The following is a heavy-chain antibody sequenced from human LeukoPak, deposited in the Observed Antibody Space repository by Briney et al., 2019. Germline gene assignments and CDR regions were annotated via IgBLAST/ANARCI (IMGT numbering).Heavy chain of an antibody. CDR1: GYTFTSYY. V-gene: IGHV1-8*01. D-gene: IGHD1-26*01. CDR2: MNPNSGNT. J-gene: IGHJ4*02. CDR3: AVGANDY. Sequence: GASVKVSCKASGYTFTSYYMHWVRQATGQGLEWMGWMNPNSGNTGYAQKFQGRVTMTRNTSISTAYMELSSLRSEDTAVYYCAVGANDYWGQGTLVTVSS.